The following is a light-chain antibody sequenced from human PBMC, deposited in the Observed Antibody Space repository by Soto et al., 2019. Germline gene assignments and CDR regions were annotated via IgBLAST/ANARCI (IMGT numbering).Light chain of an antibody. V-gene: IGLV2-14*01. CDR1: SSDVGGYDY. CDR3: SSYASSSPYV. J-gene: IGLJ1*01. Sequence: QSALTQPASVSGSPGQSITISCTGTSSDVGGYDYVSWYQQHPGKAPKLMIYDVSDRPSGVSSRFSGSKSGSTASLTISGLQAEDEADYYCSSYASSSPYVFGTGTKLTVL. CDR2: DVS.